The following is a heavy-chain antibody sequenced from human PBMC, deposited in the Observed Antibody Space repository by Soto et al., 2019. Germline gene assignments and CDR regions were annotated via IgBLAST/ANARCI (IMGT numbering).Heavy chain of an antibody. D-gene: IGHD3-22*01. CDR3: ARAPNRYYYDSSGYYWWANYYYYYGMDV. CDR2: IKQEGREK. CDR1: GFTFSSYW. V-gene: IGHV3-7*05. J-gene: IGHJ6*02. Sequence: GGSLRLSCAASGFTFSSYWMSWVRQAPGKELEWVANIKQEGREKYYVDSVKGRFTISRDNAKNSLYLQMNSLRAEDTAVYYCARAPNRYYYDSSGYYWWANYYYYYGMDVWGQGTTVTVSS.